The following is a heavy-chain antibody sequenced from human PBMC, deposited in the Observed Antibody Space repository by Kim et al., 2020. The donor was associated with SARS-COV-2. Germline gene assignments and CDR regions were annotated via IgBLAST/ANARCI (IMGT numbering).Heavy chain of an antibody. CDR2: IYSGGST. CDR3: ARGSSGYSYGY. Sequence: GGSLRLSCAASGFTVSSNYMSWVRRAPGKGLEWVSVIYSGGSTYYADSVKGRFTISRDNSNNTLYLQMNSLRAEDTAVYYCARGSSGYSYGYWGQGTLVTVSS. D-gene: IGHD5-18*01. CDR1: GFTVSSNY. V-gene: IGHV3-66*01. J-gene: IGHJ4*02.